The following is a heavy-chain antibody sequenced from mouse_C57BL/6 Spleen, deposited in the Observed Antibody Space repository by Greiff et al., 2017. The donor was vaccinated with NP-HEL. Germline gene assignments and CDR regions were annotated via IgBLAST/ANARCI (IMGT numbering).Heavy chain of an antibody. D-gene: IGHD2-3*01. CDR2: IDPNSGGT. J-gene: IGHJ1*03. CDR3: ARGDDGYYSYWYFDV. CDR1: GYTFTSYW. Sequence: VQLQQPGAELVKPGASVKLSCKASGYTFTSYWMHWVKQRPGRGLEGIGRIDPNSGGTKYNEKFKSKATLTVDKPSSTAYIQLSSLTSEDSAVYYCARGDDGYYSYWYFDVWGTGTTVTVSS. V-gene: IGHV1-72*01.